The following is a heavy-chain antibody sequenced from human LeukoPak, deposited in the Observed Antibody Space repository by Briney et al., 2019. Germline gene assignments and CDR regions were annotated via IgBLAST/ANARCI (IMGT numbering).Heavy chain of an antibody. CDR1: GYTFTGYY. D-gene: IGHD3-10*01. CDR3: ARDYGSGMGYFDY. J-gene: IGHJ4*02. V-gene: IGHV1-2*02. Sequence: ASVKVSCKASGYTFTGYYMHWVRQAPGQGLEWMGWINPNSGGTNYAQKFQGRVTMTRDTSISTAYIELSRLRSDDTAVYYCARDYGSGMGYFDYWGQGTLVTVSS. CDR2: INPNSGGT.